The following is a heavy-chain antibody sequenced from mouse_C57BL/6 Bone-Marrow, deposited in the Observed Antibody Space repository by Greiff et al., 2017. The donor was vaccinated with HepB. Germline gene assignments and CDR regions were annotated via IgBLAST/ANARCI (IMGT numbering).Heavy chain of an antibody. J-gene: IGHJ3*01. CDR3: ALITTVVEGFAY. V-gene: IGHV14-3*01. CDR2: IDPANGNT. D-gene: IGHD1-1*01. Sequence: EVQRVESVAELVRPGASVKLSCTASGFNIKNTYMHWVKQRPEQGLEWIGRIDPANGNTKYAPKFQGKATITADTSSNTAYLQLSSLTSEDTAIYYCALITTVVEGFAYWGQGTLVTVSA. CDR1: GFNIKNTY.